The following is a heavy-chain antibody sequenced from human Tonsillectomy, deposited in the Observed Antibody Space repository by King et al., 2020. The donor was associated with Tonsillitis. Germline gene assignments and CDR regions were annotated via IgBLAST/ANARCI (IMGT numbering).Heavy chain of an antibody. CDR2: SIPIFGTA. D-gene: IGHD3-10*01. J-gene: IGHJ3*02. V-gene: IGHV1-69*01. CDR3: ATPFPFYYGSGRLDAFDI. CDR1: GGTFSSYA. Sequence: QLVQSGAEVKKPETSVKVSCKASGGTFSSYAISWVRQAPGQGLEWMGGSIPIFGTANYAQKFQGRVTITADESTSTAYMELSSLRSEDTAVYYCATPFPFYYGSGRLDAFDIWGQGTMVTVSS.